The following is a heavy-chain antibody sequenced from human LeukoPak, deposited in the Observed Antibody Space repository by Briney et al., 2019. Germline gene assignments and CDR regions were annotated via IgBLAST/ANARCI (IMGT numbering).Heavy chain of an antibody. J-gene: IGHJ4*02. CDR3: AKSITSFGVVANYFDS. D-gene: IGHD3-3*01. V-gene: IGHV3-53*01. Sequence: GGSVRLSCAASGFTVSSSYMSSVRQAPGKVLEWVSTIYSSGSTFYADSVKGRFTISRDNPESTVYLQINSLRAEDTAVYYGAKSITSFGVVANYFDSWGQGTLVTVSS. CDR1: GFTVSSSY. CDR2: IYSSGST.